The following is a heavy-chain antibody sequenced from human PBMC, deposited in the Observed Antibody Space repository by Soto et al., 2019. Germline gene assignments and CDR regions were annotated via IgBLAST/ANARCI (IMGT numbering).Heavy chain of an antibody. J-gene: IGHJ6*02. CDR1: GGSISSGGYY. Sequence: TSETLSLTCTVSGGSISSGGYYWSWIRQPPGKGLEWIGYVYYSGSTYYNPSLKSRVTISVDTSKNQFSLKLSSVTAADTAVYYCARAPGNYYDSSGYYSTYYYYYGMDVWGQGTTATVSS. V-gene: IGHV4-30-4*01. CDR3: ARAPGNYYDSSGYYSTYYYYYGMDV. D-gene: IGHD3-22*01. CDR2: VYYSGST.